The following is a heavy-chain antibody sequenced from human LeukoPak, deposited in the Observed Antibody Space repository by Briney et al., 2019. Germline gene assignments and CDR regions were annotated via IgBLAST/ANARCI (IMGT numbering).Heavy chain of an antibody. V-gene: IGHV3-74*01. Sequence: GGSLRPSCAASGFVVSTNYMSWVRQAPGKGLVWVSRINSDGSSTSYADSVKGRFTISRDNAKNTLYLQMNSLRAEDTAVYFCARRRVGGSHCFDYWGQGTLVTVSS. CDR3: ARRRVGGSHCFDY. J-gene: IGHJ4*02. CDR2: INSDGSST. CDR1: GFVVSTNY. D-gene: IGHD2-15*01.